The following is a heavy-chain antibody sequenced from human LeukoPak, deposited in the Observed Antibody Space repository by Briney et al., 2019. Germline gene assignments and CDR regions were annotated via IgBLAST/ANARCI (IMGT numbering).Heavy chain of an antibody. Sequence: GGSLRLSCAASGFPFSNAWMNWVRQAPGKGLEWVGRIKSKTNGETTDYAAPVKGRFTISRDDSKNTLYLQMNSLKPEDTAVYYCNTAPVGDYGDFDYWGQGTLVTVSS. CDR2: IKSKTNGETT. J-gene: IGHJ4*02. V-gene: IGHV3-15*01. CDR3: NTAPVGDYGDFDY. D-gene: IGHD4-17*01. CDR1: GFPFSNAW.